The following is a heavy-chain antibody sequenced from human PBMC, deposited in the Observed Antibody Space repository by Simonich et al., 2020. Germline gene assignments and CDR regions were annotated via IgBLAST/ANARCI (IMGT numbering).Heavy chain of an antibody. D-gene: IGHD6-13*01. CDR2: NNHTSGGT. Sequence: QVQLVQSGAEVKKPGASVKVSCKASGYTFTGYYMHWVRQAPGQGLEWMGGNNHTSGGTNYAQKFQGRVTMTRDTSISTAYMELSRLRSDDTAVYYCARDSYSSWYFDLWGRGTLVTVSS. J-gene: IGHJ2*01. CDR3: ARDSYSSWYFDL. CDR1: GYTFTGYY. V-gene: IGHV1-2*02.